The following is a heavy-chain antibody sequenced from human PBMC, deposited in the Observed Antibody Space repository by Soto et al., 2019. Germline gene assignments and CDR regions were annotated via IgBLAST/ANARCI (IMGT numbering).Heavy chain of an antibody. V-gene: IGHV3-21*01. J-gene: IGHJ4*02. CDR2: ISSSSSYI. CDR1: GFTFSSYS. CDR3: ARVGRQLVPGFDY. D-gene: IGHD6-6*01. Sequence: EVQLVESGGGLVKPGGSLRLSCAASGFTFSSYSMNWVRQAPGKGLEWVSSISSSSSYIYYADSVKGRFTISRDNAKNSLYPQMNSLRAADTAVYYCARVGRQLVPGFDYWGQGTLVTVSS.